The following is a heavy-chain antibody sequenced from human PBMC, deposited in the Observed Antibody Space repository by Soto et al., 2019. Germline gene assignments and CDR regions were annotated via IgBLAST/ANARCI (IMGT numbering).Heavy chain of an antibody. CDR2: ISRDGGTK. V-gene: IGHV3-30*03. CDR1: GFTVSTYG. Sequence: QVQLVESGGGVVQPGRSLRLSCAVSGFTVSTYGMHWVRQDPGKGLEWVAVISRDGGTKYYADSLKGRFTISRDNSRNKPFLEMNSLRGDDIAVDYCNVEVASGYWGQGTLVPVSS. CDR3: NVEVASGY. D-gene: IGHD3-10*01. J-gene: IGHJ4*02.